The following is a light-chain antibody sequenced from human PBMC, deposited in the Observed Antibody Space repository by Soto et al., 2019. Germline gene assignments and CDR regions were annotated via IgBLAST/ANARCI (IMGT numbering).Light chain of an antibody. CDR2: EVN. CDR1: SSDVGSYNY. Sequence: QSVLTQPASVSGSPGQSITISCTGTSSDVGSYNYVSWYQQHPGKVPKIMIYEVNNRPSGVSNRFSGSKSGNTASLTISGLQAEDEADYYCSSFTTSSTYVFGTGTKVTV. J-gene: IGLJ1*01. V-gene: IGLV2-14*01. CDR3: SSFTTSSTYV.